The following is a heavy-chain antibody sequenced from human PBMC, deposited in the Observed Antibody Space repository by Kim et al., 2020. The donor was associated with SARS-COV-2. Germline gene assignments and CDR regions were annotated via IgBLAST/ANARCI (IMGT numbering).Heavy chain of an antibody. CDR2: IKLDGSEK. J-gene: IGHJ4*02. V-gene: IGHV3-7*05. D-gene: IGHD1-1*01. CDR3: VSTNTFDY. Sequence: GGSLRLSCAASGFSFRSYWMSWVRQAPGKGLEWVANIKLDGSEKNYVDSVKGRFTISRDNAKNSLSLQMNSLRADDTAVYYCVSTNTFDYWCQGTLVTVS. CDR1: GFSFRSYW.